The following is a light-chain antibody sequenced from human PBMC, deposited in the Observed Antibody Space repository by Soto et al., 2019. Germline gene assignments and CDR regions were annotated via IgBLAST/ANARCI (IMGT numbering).Light chain of an antibody. J-gene: IGLJ2*01. Sequence: QSALTQPASVSGSPGQSITISCTGTSSDVGSYNLVSWYQQYPGRAPKLMISEVSERPSGVSNRFSGSKSGNSASLTISWLQAEDEADYYCCSYAGFGTFVVFGGWTKVTVL. CDR1: SSDVGSYNL. V-gene: IGLV2-23*02. CDR2: EVS. CDR3: CSYAGFGTFVV.